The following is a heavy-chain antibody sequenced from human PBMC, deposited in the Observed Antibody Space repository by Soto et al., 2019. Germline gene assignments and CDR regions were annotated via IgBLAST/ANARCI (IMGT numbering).Heavy chain of an antibody. Sequence: GASVKVSCKASGYTFTSYYMHWVRQAPGQGLEWMGIINPSGGSTSYAQKFQGRVTMTRDTSTSTVYMELSSLRSEDTAVYYCARDLLRGTAGILTGYYKGYYYYYMDVWGKGTTVTVSS. CDR2: INPSGGST. V-gene: IGHV1-46*03. J-gene: IGHJ6*03. CDR1: GYTFTSYY. D-gene: IGHD3-9*01. CDR3: ARDLLRGTAGILTGYYKGYYYYYMDV.